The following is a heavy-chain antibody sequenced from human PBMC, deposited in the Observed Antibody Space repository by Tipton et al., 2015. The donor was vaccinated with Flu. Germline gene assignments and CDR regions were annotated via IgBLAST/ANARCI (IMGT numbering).Heavy chain of an antibody. Sequence: TLSLTCTVSGGSISSSSYYWGWIRQPPGKGLEWIGSIYYSGSTYYNPSLKSRVTISVDTSKNQFSLKLSSVTAADTAGYYCARDAGNYAPYYYGMAVWGQGTTVTVSS. CDR1: GGSISSSSYY. V-gene: IGHV4-39*07. CDR3: ARDAGNYAPYYYGMAV. J-gene: IGHJ6*02. D-gene: IGHD1-7*01. CDR2: IYYSGST.